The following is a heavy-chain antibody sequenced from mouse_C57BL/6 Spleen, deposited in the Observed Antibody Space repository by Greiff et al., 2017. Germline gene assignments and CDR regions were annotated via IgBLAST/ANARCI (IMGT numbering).Heavy chain of an antibody. CDR3: ARRGGSTPRYFEV. Sequence: QVHVKQPGAELVRPGSSVKLSCKASGYTFTSYWMDWVKQRPGQGLEWIGNIYPSDSETHYNQKFKDKATLTVDKSSSTAYMQLSSLTSEDSAVYYCARRGGSTPRYFEVWGTGTTVTVSS. CDR2: IYPSDSET. V-gene: IGHV1-61*01. CDR1: GYTFTSYW. J-gene: IGHJ1*03.